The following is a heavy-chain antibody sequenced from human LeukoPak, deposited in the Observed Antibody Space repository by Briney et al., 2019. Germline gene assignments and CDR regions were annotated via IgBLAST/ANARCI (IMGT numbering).Heavy chain of an antibody. CDR1: GGSFSGYY. D-gene: IGHD3-16*02. V-gene: IGHV4-34*01. CDR2: INHSGST. Sequence: SETLSLTCAVYGGSFSGYYWSWIRQPPGKGLEWIGEINHSGSTYYNPSLKSRVTISVDTSKNQFSLKLSSVTAADTAVYYCARGVTYYDYVWGSYPQPYFDYWGQGTLVTVSS. CDR3: ARGVTYYDYVWGSYPQPYFDY. J-gene: IGHJ4*02.